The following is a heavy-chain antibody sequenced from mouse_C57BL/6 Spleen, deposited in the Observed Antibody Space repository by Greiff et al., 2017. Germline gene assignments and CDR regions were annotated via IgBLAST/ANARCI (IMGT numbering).Heavy chain of an antibody. CDR2: IDPSDSYT. J-gene: IGHJ2*01. Sequence: QVQLQQPGAELVKPGASVKLSCKASGYTFTSYWMQWVKQRPGQGLEWIGEIDPSDSYTNYNQKFKGKATLTVDTTSSTAYMHLSSLTSEDAAVYYCSRDGSSYFDYWGQGTTLTVSS. CDR3: SRDGSSYFDY. D-gene: IGHD1-1*01. CDR1: GYTFTSYW. V-gene: IGHV1-50*01.